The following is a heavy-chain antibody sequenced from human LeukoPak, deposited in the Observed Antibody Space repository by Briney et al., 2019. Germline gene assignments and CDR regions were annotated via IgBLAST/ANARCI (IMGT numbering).Heavy chain of an antibody. V-gene: IGHV3-30-3*01. J-gene: IGHJ4*02. D-gene: IGHD1-14*01. CDR3: ARERSTGHRHVSLLLGGYFDY. CDR1: GFTFSSYA. Sequence: GGSLRLSCAASGFTFSSYAMHWVRQAPGKGLEWVAVISYDGSNKYYADSVKGRFTISRDNSKNTLYLQMNSLRAEDTAVYYCARERSTGHRHVSLLLGGYFDYWGQGTLVTVSS. CDR2: ISYDGSNK.